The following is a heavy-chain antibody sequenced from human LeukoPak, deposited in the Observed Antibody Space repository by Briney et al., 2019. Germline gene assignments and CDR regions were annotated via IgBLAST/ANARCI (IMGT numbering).Heavy chain of an antibody. CDR1: GFTFSSYA. CDR2: ISSGDST. D-gene: IGHD3-22*01. J-gene: IGHJ4*02. CDR3: ATHPSRYYYDSSGYAKY. Sequence: PGASLRLSCAASGFTFSSYAMNWVRQAPGEGLKWVSTISSGDSTYYADSVKGRFTISRDNSKKTLYLQMNSLRAEDTAVYYCATHPSRYYYDSSGYAKYWGQGTLVTVSS. V-gene: IGHV3-23*01.